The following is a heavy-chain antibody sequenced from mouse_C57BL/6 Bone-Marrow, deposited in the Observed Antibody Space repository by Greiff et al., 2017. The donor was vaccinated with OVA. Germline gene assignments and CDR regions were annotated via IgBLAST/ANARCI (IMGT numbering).Heavy chain of an antibody. Sequence: QVQLQQSGAELVRPGTSVKLSCKASGYTFTSYWMGWAKQRPGHGLEGIGDIYPGGGYTNYNEKFKGKATMTADKSSSTAYMQFSSLTSEDSAIYYCARLTTVVPYATDYWGQGTSATVSA. CDR1: GYTFTSYW. CDR3: ARLTTVVPYATDY. V-gene: IGHV1-63*01. CDR2: IYPGGGYT. J-gene: IGHJ4*01. D-gene: IGHD1-1*01.